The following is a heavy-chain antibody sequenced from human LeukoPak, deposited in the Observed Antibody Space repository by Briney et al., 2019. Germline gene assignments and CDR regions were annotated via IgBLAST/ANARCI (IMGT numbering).Heavy chain of an antibody. V-gene: IGHV3-23*01. Sequence: GGSLRLSCAASGFTFSSSAMTWVRQAPGKGLEWVSAISGSGGSTYYADSVKGRFTISRDNSNNTLYLQMNSLRAEDTAVYSCANRNYYFDYWGQGTLVTVSS. CDR3: ANRNYYFDY. CDR1: GFTFSSSA. CDR2: ISGSGGST. D-gene: IGHD3-10*01. J-gene: IGHJ4*02.